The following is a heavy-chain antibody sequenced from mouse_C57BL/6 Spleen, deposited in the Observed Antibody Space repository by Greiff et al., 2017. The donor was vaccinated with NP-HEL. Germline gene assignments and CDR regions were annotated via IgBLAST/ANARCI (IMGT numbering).Heavy chain of an antibody. D-gene: IGHD1-1*01. CDR2: IYPGDGDT. J-gene: IGHJ4*01. Sequence: VQLQQSGAELVKPGASVKISCKASGYAFSSYWMNWVKQRPGKGLEWIGQIYPGDGDTNYNGKLKGKATLTADKSSSTAYMQLSSLTSEDSAVYFCARTYYGSSYAMDYWGQGTSVTVSS. CDR3: ARTYYGSSYAMDY. V-gene: IGHV1-80*01. CDR1: GYAFSSYW.